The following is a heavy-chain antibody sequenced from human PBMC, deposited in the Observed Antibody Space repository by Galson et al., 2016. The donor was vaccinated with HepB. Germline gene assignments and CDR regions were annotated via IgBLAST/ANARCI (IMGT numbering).Heavy chain of an antibody. CDR1: GYTFTTYG. V-gene: IGHV1-18*01. CDR3: ARDPRKIRYQLLELYYYYYAMDV. D-gene: IGHD2-2*01. J-gene: IGHJ6*02. CDR2: ISAYNGNT. Sequence: SVKVSCKASGYTFTTYGISWVRQAPGQGLEWMGWISAYNGNTNYAQKLQGRVTMTTDTSTSTAYMELRSLRSEDTAVYYCARDPRKIRYQLLELYYYYYAMDVWGQGTTVTVSS.